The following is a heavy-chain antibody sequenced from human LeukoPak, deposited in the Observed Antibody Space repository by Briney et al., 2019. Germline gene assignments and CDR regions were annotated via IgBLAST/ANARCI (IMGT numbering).Heavy chain of an antibody. V-gene: IGHV3-23*01. CDR1: GFTFSSYA. Sequence: QPGGSLRLSCAASGFTFSSYAMSWVRQAPGKGLEWVSAISGSGGSTYYADSVKGRFTISRDNSKSTLYLQMNSLRPEDTAVYYCARDSRSRCNSDCDAYDMWGQGTMVTVSS. CDR3: ARDSRSRCNSDCDAYDM. D-gene: IGHD2-21*02. J-gene: IGHJ3*02. CDR2: ISGSGGST.